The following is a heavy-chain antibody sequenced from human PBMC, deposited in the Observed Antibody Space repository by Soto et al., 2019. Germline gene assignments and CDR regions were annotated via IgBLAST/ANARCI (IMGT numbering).Heavy chain of an antibody. V-gene: IGHV3-73*01. Sequence: LRLSCAASGFTFSGSAMHWVRQASGKGLEWVGRIRSKANSYATAYAASVKGRFTISRDDSKNTAYLQMNSLKTEDTAVYYCTRRIDYGGNSEDYYYYGMDVWGQGTTVTVSS. CDR2: IRSKANSYAT. CDR3: TRRIDYGGNSEDYYYYGMDV. CDR1: GFTFSGSA. J-gene: IGHJ6*02. D-gene: IGHD4-17*01.